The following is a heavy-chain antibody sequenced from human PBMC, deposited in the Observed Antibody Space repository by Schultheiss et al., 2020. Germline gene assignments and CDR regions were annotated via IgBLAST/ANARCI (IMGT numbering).Heavy chain of an antibody. CDR1: GFTFSSYA. J-gene: IGHJ2*01. CDR3: AKGAQRQVRYFDL. Sequence: GESLKISCAASGFTFSSYAMSWVRQAPGKGLEWVSAISGSGGSTYYADSVKGRFTISRDNSKNTLYLQMNSLRAEDTAVYYCAKGAQRQVRYFDLWGRGTLVTVSS. CDR2: ISGSGGST. V-gene: IGHV3-23*01.